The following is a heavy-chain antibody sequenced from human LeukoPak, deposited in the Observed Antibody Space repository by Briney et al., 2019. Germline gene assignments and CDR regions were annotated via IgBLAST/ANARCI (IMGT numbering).Heavy chain of an antibody. CDR3: ARAYTLGYCTNGVCFTFDP. J-gene: IGHJ5*02. Sequence: GASVKVSCKASGGTFSSYAISWVRQAPGQGLEWMGGIIPISGTANYAQKFQGRVTITADESTSTAYMELSSLRSEDTAVYYCARAYTLGYCTNGVCFTFDPWGQGTLVTVSS. CDR1: GGTFSSYA. V-gene: IGHV1-69*13. D-gene: IGHD2-8*01. CDR2: IIPISGTA.